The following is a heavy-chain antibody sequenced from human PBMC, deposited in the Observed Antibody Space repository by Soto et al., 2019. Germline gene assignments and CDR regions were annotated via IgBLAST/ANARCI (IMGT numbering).Heavy chain of an antibody. CDR2: ISGSGGST. J-gene: IGHJ4*02. Sequence: GGSLRLSCAASGFTFSSYAMSWVRQAPGKGLEWVSAISGSGGSTYYADSVKGRFTISRDNSKNTLYLQMNSLRAEDTAVYYGATDFRGSPLYFDYLCQGTLVTVSS. V-gene: IGHV3-23*01. CDR3: ATDFRGSPLYFDY. CDR1: GFTFSSYA.